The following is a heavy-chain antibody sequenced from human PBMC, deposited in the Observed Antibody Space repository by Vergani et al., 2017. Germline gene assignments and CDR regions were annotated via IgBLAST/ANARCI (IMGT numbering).Heavy chain of an antibody. J-gene: IGHJ4*02. D-gene: IGHD3-10*01. V-gene: IGHV1-46*01. Sequence: QVQLVQSGAEVKKPGASVKVSCKASGYTFTSYYMHWVRQAPGQGLEWMGIINPSGGSTSYAQKFQGRVTMTRDTSTSPVYMELSSLRSEDTAVYYWARDGGNYYCSGSYYNVYWGQGTLVTVSS. CDR1: GYTFTSYY. CDR3: ARDGGNYYCSGSYYNVY. CDR2: INPSGGST.